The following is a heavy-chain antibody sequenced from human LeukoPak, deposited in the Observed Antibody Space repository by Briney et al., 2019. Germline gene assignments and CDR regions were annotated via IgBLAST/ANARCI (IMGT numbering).Heavy chain of an antibody. CDR3: ARVEYCSGGSCYHDNYYYYYGMDV. Sequence: PGGSLRLSCAASGFTLSDYWMHWVRQVPGKGLVWVSYINNEGSSANYADSVKGRFTISRDNSKNTLYLQRNSLRAEDTAVYYCARVEYCSGGSCYHDNYYYYYGMDVWGQGTTVTVSS. D-gene: IGHD2-15*01. J-gene: IGHJ6*02. CDR1: GFTLSDYW. CDR2: INNEGSSA. V-gene: IGHV3-74*01.